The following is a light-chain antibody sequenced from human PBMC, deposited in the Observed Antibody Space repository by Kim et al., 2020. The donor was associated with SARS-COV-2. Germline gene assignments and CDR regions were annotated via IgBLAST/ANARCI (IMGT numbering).Light chain of an antibody. CDR1: SSDIGYYTS. Sequence: GQSIPSSCTGTSSDIGYYTSVSWYQQHPGKAPKLIMYDVSERASGVSNRFSGSQSGNTASLTISGLRAEDEADYYCSSHTTSSTYVFGSGTRVTVL. J-gene: IGLJ1*01. CDR2: DVS. V-gene: IGLV2-14*03. CDR3: SSHTTSSTYV.